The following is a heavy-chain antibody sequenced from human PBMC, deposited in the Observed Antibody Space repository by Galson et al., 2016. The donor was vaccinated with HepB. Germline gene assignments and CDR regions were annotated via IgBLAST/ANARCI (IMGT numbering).Heavy chain of an antibody. Sequence: QSGAEVKKPGESLKISCMGSGYLFTTYWIGWVRQMPGKGLEWMGIIYPSDSDTRYSPSFQGQVTISADKSINTAYLQWSSLKASDTAIYFCARLLSLMAVIGPFESWGQGTLLTVSS. CDR1: GYLFTTYW. D-gene: IGHD2-21*01. CDR2: IYPSDSDT. V-gene: IGHV5-51*01. J-gene: IGHJ4*02. CDR3: ARLLSLMAVIGPFES.